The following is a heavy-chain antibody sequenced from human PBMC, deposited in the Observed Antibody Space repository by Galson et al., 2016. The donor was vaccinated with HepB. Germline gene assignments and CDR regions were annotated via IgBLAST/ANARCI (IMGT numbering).Heavy chain of an antibody. Sequence: SVKVSCKASGYTFTNYYMHWVRQAPGQGLEWMAFINPSGGTTRYAQKFQGRVTMTSDTSTSTVYMELSNLRSEDTAVYYCARGGSTGTTSSLPPYLYWGQGTLVTVSS. CDR2: INPSGGTT. CDR1: GYTFTNYY. J-gene: IGHJ4*02. D-gene: IGHD1-1*01. V-gene: IGHV1-46*01. CDR3: ARGGSTGTTSSLPPYLY.